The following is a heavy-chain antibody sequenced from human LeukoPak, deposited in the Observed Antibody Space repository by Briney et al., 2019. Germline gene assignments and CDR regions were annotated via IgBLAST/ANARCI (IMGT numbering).Heavy chain of an antibody. CDR1: GFTFSSHG. D-gene: IGHD3-22*01. V-gene: IGHV3-23*01. CDR2: ITGSGGNR. Sequence: GGSLRLSCAASGFTFSSHGMNWVRQAPGKGLEWVSGITGSGGNRYYADSVKGRFTISRDNAKNTLNLQMNSLRAEDTAVYYCARDLGQYYDTSDNWFDPWGQGTLVTVSS. J-gene: IGHJ5*02. CDR3: ARDLGQYYDTSDNWFDP.